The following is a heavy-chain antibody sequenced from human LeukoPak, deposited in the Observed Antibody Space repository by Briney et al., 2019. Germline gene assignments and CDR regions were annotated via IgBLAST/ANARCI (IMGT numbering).Heavy chain of an antibody. J-gene: IGHJ5*02. CDR3: ARRGYCSSTSCYPLDP. CDR2: IYPGDSDT. V-gene: IGHV5-51*01. Sequence: GESLKISCKGSGYSFTSYWIGWVRQMPGKGLEWMGIIYPGDSDTRYSPSFQGQVTISADKPISTAYLQWSSLKASDTAMYYCARRGYCSSTSCYPLDPWGQGTLVTVSS. CDR1: GYSFTSYW. D-gene: IGHD2-2*01.